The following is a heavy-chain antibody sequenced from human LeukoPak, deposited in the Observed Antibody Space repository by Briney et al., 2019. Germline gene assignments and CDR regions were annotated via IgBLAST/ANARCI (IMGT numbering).Heavy chain of an antibody. CDR1: GFTLSSSA. Sequence: GGSLRLSCAASGFTLSSSAMSWVRQAPGKGLEWVSGISGSGDSTYFADSVKGRFTISRDNSKNTLYLQMNSLRAEDTAVYYCAKDRLSSRDGYNFNYWGQGTLVTVSS. J-gene: IGHJ4*02. D-gene: IGHD5-24*01. CDR3: AKDRLSSRDGYNFNY. V-gene: IGHV3-23*01. CDR2: ISGSGDST.